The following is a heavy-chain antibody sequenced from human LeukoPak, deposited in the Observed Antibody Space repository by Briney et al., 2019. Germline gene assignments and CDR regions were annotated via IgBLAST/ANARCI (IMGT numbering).Heavy chain of an antibody. D-gene: IGHD3-22*01. CDR3: AREADYYDSSGYYGDAFDI. J-gene: IGHJ3*02. V-gene: IGHV4-61*02. Sequence: TSQTLSLTCTVSGGSISSGSYYWSWIRQPAGKGLEWIGRIYTSGSTNYNPSLKSRVTISVDTSKNQFSLKLSSVTAEDTAVYYCAREADYYDSSGYYGDAFDIWGQGTMVTVSS. CDR1: GGSISSGSYY. CDR2: IYTSGST.